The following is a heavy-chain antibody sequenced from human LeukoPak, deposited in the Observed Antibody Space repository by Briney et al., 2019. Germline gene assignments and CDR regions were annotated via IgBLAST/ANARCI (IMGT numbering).Heavy chain of an antibody. V-gene: IGHV3-66*01. D-gene: IGHD3-10*01. CDR2: IYRGGNT. Sequence: GGSLRLSCAASGFTVSSNYMTWVRQAPGKGLDWVSVIYRGGNTYYSDSVKGRFTISRDNSRNTVYLQMNSLRAEDTAVYYCARYYYGSGRLYYFDYWGQGTLVTVSS. CDR3: ARYYYGSGRLYYFDY. CDR1: GFTVSSNY. J-gene: IGHJ4*02.